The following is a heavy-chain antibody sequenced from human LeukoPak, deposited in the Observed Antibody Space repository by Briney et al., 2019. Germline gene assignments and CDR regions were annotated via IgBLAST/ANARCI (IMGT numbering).Heavy chain of an antibody. CDR3: ARAIMGTENLDY. CDR1: GFSFSTYA. Sequence: GGSLRLSCAASGFSFSTYAMHWVRQAPGMGPEWVAVVSHDGSTKYYTDSVRGRFTISRDNSKNTFFLQLNGLRTGDTAVYYCARAIMGTENLDYWGQGTLVTVTS. V-gene: IGHV3-30*10. J-gene: IGHJ4*02. CDR2: VSHDGSTK. D-gene: IGHD5-18*01.